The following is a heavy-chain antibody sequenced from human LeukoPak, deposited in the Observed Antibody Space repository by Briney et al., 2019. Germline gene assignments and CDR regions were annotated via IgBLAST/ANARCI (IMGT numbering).Heavy chain of an antibody. CDR1: GFTFSSYA. J-gene: IGHJ4*02. D-gene: IGHD2-15*01. CDR2: ISGSGGST. Sequence: GGSLRLSCAASGFTFSSYAMSWVRQAPGKGLEWVSAISGSGGSTYYADSVKGRFTISRDDSKNTLYLQMNSLRAEDTAVYYCAKDPVGIVVVVAANWGQGTLVTVSS. V-gene: IGHV3-23*01. CDR3: AKDPVGIVVVVAAN.